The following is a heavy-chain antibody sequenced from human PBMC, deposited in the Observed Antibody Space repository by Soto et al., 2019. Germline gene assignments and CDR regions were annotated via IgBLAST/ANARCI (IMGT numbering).Heavy chain of an antibody. D-gene: IGHD1-1*01. Sequence: QVQRVQSWAEVKKPGASVKVSCKASGYTFTSYDINWVRQATGQCLEWMGWMNPNSGNTGYAQKFPGRVTMTRNTSISRAYMELSSLRSEDTAVYYCARMSLDWALNWFDPWGQGTLVTVSS. CDR2: MNPNSGNT. CDR3: ARMSLDWALNWFDP. J-gene: IGHJ5*02. V-gene: IGHV1-8*01. CDR1: GYTFTSYD.